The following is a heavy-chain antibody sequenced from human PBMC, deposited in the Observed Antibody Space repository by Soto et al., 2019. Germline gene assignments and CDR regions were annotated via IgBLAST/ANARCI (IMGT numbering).Heavy chain of an antibody. V-gene: IGHV4-59*01. Sequence: SETLSLTCTVSGGSISSYYWSWIRQPPGKGLEWIGYIYYSGSTNYNPSLKSRVTISVDTSKNQFSLKLSSVTAADTAVYYCAREGYSYGLYYFDYWGQGTMVTVYS. CDR2: IYYSGST. CDR1: GGSISSYY. J-gene: IGHJ4*02. CDR3: AREGYSYGLYYFDY. D-gene: IGHD5-18*01.